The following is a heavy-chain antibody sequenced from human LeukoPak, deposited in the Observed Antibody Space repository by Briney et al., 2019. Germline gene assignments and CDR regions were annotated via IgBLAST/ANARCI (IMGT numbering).Heavy chain of an antibody. CDR3: ARDVHGDYGSGWFDP. V-gene: IGHV1-69*05. CDR2: IMPLFGTA. D-gene: IGHD4-17*01. CDR1: VGTVNNSA. J-gene: IGHJ5*02. Sequence: SVKVSCKTSVGTVNNSAISRVRQAPGQGLEWLGGIMPLFGTAGYAQKFQGRVTITKDESTRTVYLELTSLTSDDTAVYYCARDVHGDYGSGWFDPWGQGTLVSVSS.